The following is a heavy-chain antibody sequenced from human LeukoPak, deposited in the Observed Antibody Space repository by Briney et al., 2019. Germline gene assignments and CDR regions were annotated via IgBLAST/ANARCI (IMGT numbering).Heavy chain of an antibody. Sequence: ASVKVSCKASVYTFTSFGISWVRQAPGQGLEWMGWISVDNGNTKYAQRLQGRATMTTDTSTTTAYMELRSLRSDDTAVYYCARVMAAAGTVPGRDYWGQGTLVTVSS. CDR1: VYTFTSFG. J-gene: IGHJ4*02. CDR2: ISVDNGNT. CDR3: ARVMAAAGTVPGRDY. D-gene: IGHD6-13*01. V-gene: IGHV1-18*01.